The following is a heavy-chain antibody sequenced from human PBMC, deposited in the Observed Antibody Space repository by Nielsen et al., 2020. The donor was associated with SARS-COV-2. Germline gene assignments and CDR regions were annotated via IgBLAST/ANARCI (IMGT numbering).Heavy chain of an antibody. D-gene: IGHD4-17*01. CDR3: ARGRDTTTNSYLDV. Sequence: SETLSLTCARSGGSLTAHDWNWIRQPPGRGLEWLGEILHSGFTNNNPSLTTRLIISSDKSKKQFSLRLRSVTAADTAIYYCARGRDTTTNSYLDVWGQGTTVTVSS. CDR1: GGSLTAHD. J-gene: IGHJ6*02. CDR2: ILHSGFT. V-gene: IGHV4-34*01.